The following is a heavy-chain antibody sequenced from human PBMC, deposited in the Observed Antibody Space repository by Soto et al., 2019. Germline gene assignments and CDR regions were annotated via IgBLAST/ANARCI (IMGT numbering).Heavy chain of an antibody. CDR1: GFTFSSCT. V-gene: IGHV3-21*06. CDR3: SGCSGGACHKNYDMDV. CDR2: ISPSSGHI. J-gene: IGHJ6*02. Sequence: EVHLVESGGGLVKPGGSLRLSCAVSGFTFSSCTMNWVRQAPGKGLEWVSSISPSSGHIYYADSVKCRFTISRDNAKNSLFLQMNSLRGEDTAVYYCSGCSGGACHKNYDMDVWGQGTTVTVSS. D-gene: IGHD2-15*01.